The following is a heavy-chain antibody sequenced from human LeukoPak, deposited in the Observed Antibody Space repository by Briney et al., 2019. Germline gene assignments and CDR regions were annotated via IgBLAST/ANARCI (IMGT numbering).Heavy chain of an antibody. CDR2: ISGSGAGT. J-gene: IGHJ4*02. V-gene: IGHV3-23*01. CDR3: ARSGYNRFDY. Sequence: PGGSLRLSCAASGFTFSSFAMSWVRQAPGKGLDWVSSISGSGAGTYYADSVKGRFTISRDNSKNTLYLQMNSLRAEDTAVYYCARSGYNRFDYWGQGTLVTVSS. CDR1: GFTFSSFA. D-gene: IGHD5-24*01.